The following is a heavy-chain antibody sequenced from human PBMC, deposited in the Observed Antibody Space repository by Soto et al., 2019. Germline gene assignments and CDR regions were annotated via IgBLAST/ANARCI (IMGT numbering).Heavy chain of an antibody. Sequence: SETLSLTCAVYGESFSDYYCSWIRQPPGKGLEWIGEINHSGVTNYNPSLKSRVTMSVDTSKNQFSLKLSSVTAADTAVYYCTTTDDYWGRGTLVTVSS. CDR1: GESFSDYY. CDR3: TTTDDY. D-gene: IGHD4-17*01. J-gene: IGHJ4*02. CDR2: INHSGVT. V-gene: IGHV4-34*01.